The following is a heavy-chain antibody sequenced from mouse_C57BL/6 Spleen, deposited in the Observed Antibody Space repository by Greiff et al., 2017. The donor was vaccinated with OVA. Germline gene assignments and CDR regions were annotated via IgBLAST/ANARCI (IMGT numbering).Heavy chain of an antibody. V-gene: IGHV1-82*01. CDR1: GYAFSSSW. CDR3: ARVLYYGSRGAMDY. Sequence: QVQLQQSGPELVKPGASVKISCKASGYAFSSSWMNWVKQRPGKGLEWIGRLYPGDGDTNYNGKFKGKATLTADKSSSTAYMQLSSLTSEDSAVYFCARVLYYGSRGAMDYGGQGTSVTVSS. J-gene: IGHJ4*01. CDR2: LYPGDGDT. D-gene: IGHD1-1*01.